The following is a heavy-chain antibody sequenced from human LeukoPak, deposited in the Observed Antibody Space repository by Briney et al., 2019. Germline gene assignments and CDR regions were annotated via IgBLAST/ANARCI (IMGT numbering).Heavy chain of an antibody. CDR1: GDSISSTSYY. Sequence: SETLSLTCTVSGDSISSTSYYWGWIRQPPGKGLEWIGSIYCSGSTYYNPSLKSRVTISLDTSKNQFSLKLNSVTAADTAVYYCARHSGVMDTELNYWGQGTLVTVSS. D-gene: IGHD5-18*01. V-gene: IGHV4-39*07. CDR2: IYCSGST. CDR3: ARHSGVMDTELNY. J-gene: IGHJ4*02.